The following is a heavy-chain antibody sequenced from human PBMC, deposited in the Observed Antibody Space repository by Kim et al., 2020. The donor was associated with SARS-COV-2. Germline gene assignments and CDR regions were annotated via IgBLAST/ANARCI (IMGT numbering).Heavy chain of an antibody. CDR3: ARDFTPKEEYYYYYGMDV. CDR1: GFTFSSYS. J-gene: IGHJ6*02. CDR2: ISSSSSYI. V-gene: IGHV3-21*01. Sequence: GGSLRLSCAASGFTFSSYSMNWVRQAPGKGLEWVSSISSSSSYIYYADSVKGRFTISRDNAKNSLYLQMNSLRAEDTAVYYCARDFTPKEEYYYYYGMDVWGQGTTVTVSS.